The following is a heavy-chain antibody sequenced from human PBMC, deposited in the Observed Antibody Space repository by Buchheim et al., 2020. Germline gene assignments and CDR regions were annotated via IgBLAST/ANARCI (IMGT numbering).Heavy chain of an antibody. CDR1: GFTFSSYG. D-gene: IGHD5-24*01. CDR2: IWYDGSNK. J-gene: IGHJ4*02. Sequence: QVQLVESGGGVVQPGRSLRLSCAASGFTFSSYGMHWARQAPGKGLEWVAVIWYDGSNKYYADSVKGRFTISRDNSKNTLYLQMNSLRAEDTAVYYCAREQRWLQLGIFDYWGQGTL. V-gene: IGHV3-33*01. CDR3: AREQRWLQLGIFDY.